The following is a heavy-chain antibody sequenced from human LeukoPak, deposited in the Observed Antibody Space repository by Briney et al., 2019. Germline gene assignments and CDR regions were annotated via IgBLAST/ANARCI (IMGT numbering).Heavy chain of an antibody. J-gene: IGHJ4*02. D-gene: IGHD1-26*01. V-gene: IGHV3-48*03. CDR1: GFTFSSYE. CDR2: ISSSGNTI. CDR3: ARRWELLDY. Sequence: GGSLRLSCAASGFTFSSYEMNWVRQAPGMGLEWVSYISSSGNTIYYADSVKGRFTISRDNAKNSLYLQMNSLRAEDTAVYYCARRWELLDYWGQGTLVTVSS.